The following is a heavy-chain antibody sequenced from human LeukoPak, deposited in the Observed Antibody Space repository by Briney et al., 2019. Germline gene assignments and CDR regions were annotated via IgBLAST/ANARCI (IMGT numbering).Heavy chain of an antibody. CDR1: GFTFSSHT. D-gene: IGHD2/OR15-2a*01. Sequence: GSLRLSCAASGFTFSSHTMNWVRQAPGKGLEWVACVSSNVNKMYYAESVRGRFTVSRDNAGNSLSLQMDSLRAEDTAVYYCTRELLSLHQGLDSWGQGTLVTVSS. J-gene: IGHJ5*01. CDR3: TRELLSLHQGLDS. V-gene: IGHV3-21*06. CDR2: VSSNVNKM.